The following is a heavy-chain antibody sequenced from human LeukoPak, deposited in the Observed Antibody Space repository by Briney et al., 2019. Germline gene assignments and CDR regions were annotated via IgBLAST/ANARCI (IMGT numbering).Heavy chain of an antibody. D-gene: IGHD3-10*01. V-gene: IGHV3-23*01. CDR3: AKGMGEHLWSGALDY. CDR2: ISGSRGST. J-gene: IGHJ4*02. Sequence: GGSLRLSCAASGFTVSSNYMSWVRQAPGKGLEWVSAISGSRGSTYYADSVKGRFTISRDNSKNTLYLQMNSLRAEDTAVYYCAKGMGEHLWSGALDYWGQGTLVTVSS. CDR1: GFTVSSNY.